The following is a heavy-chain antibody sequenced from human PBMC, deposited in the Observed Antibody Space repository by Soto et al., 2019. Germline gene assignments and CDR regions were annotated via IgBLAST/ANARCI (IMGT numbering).Heavy chain of an antibody. Sequence: SETLSLTCTVSGGSISSYYWSWIRQPPGKGLEWIGYIYCSGSTNYNPSLKSRVTMSVDTSKNQSSLKLSSVTAADTAVYYCARDREGSSWSRYYYYGMDVWGQGTTVTVSS. CDR3: ARDREGSSWSRYYYYGMDV. CDR2: IYCSGST. D-gene: IGHD6-13*01. V-gene: IGHV4-59*12. J-gene: IGHJ6*02. CDR1: GGSISSYY.